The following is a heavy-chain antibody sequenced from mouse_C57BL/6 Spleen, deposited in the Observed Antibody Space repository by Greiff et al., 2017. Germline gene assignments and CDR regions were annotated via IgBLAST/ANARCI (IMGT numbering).Heavy chain of an antibody. Sequence: VMLVESGPGLVQPSQSLSITCTVSGFSLTSYGVHWVRQSPGKGLEWLGVIWSGGSTDYNAAFISSLSISKDNSQSQVFFKMNSLQSDDTAIYYCARYSNYVYYAMDYWGQGTSVTVSS. CDR1: GFSLTSYG. CDR3: ARYSNYVYYAMDY. J-gene: IGHJ4*01. V-gene: IGHV2-2*01. D-gene: IGHD2-5*01. CDR2: IWSGGST.